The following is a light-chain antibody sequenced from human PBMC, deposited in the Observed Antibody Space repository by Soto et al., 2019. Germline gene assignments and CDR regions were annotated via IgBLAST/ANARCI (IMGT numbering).Light chain of an antibody. V-gene: IGKV1-39*01. CDR2: AAS. CDR1: QSISSY. Sequence: DIQMTQSPSSLSASVRDRVTMAFRASQSISSYLNWYQQKPGKAPKLLIYAASSLQSGVPSRFSGSGSGTDFTLTISSLQPEDFATYYCQQSYNTPRITFGQGTRLEIK. J-gene: IGKJ5*01. CDR3: QQSYNTPRIT.